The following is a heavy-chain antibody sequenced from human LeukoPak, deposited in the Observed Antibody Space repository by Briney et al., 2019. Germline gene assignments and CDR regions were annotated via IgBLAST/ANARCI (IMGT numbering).Heavy chain of an antibody. J-gene: IGHJ4*02. V-gene: IGHV4-34*01. Sequence: SETLSLTCAVYVGSFSGYYWSRIRQPPGKGLEWIGEISLTGLTHYNPSLESRVTVSLDKSKNQLSLNLTSVTAADTAVYYCSRENGAFSPFGYWGQGTLVTVLS. CDR3: SRENGAFSPFGY. CDR1: VGSFSGYY. CDR2: ISLTGLT. D-gene: IGHD2-8*01.